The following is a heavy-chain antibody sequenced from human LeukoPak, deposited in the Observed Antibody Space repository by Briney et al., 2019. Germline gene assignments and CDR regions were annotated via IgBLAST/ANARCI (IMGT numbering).Heavy chain of an antibody. CDR2: IRAKSAGGTT. Sequence: PGGSLRLSCAASGFTFSIAWMSWVRQSPGKGLEWVGRIRAKSAGGTTEYPAPVKGRFSISRDDSKDTLYLQMDSLQTEDTAVYYCATEYYGANNYWGLGTLVTVSS. J-gene: IGHJ4*02. CDR1: GFTFSIAW. CDR3: ATEYYGANNY. V-gene: IGHV3-15*01. D-gene: IGHD4-17*01.